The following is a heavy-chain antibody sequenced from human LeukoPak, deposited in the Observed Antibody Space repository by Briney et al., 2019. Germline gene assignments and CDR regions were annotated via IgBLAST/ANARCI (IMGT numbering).Heavy chain of an antibody. J-gene: IGHJ3*02. V-gene: IGHV1-46*01. D-gene: IGHD3-9*01. Sequence: ASVTVSCKASGYSFTNYYMHWVRQAPGQGLEWLGKINPSDGSINYAQKFQGRVTMTRDMSTTTVYMELSSLRSEDTAVYYCARVQSPSYYDILTGIYDAFDIWGQGTMVTVSS. CDR2: INPSDGSI. CDR1: GYSFTNYY. CDR3: ARVQSPSYYDILTGIYDAFDI.